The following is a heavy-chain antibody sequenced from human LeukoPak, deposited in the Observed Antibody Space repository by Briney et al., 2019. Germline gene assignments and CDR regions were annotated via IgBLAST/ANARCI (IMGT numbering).Heavy chain of an antibody. CDR3: ARLDRSRYCSGGSSYGFDY. D-gene: IGHD2-15*01. CDR2: IYYSGST. V-gene: IGHV4-59*08. Sequence: SETLSLTCTVSGGSISSYYWSWIRQPPGKGLEWIGYIYYSGSTNYNPSLKSRVTISVDTSKNQFSLKLSSVTAADTAVYYCARLDRSRYCSGGSSYGFDYWGQGTLVTVSS. CDR1: GGSISSYY. J-gene: IGHJ4*02.